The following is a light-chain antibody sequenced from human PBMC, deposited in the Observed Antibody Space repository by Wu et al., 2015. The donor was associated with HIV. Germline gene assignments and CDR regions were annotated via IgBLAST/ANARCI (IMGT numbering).Light chain of an antibody. V-gene: IGKV1-9*01. Sequence: IQLTQSPSSLSASMGDRVTITCRASQDISNFLAWYQQKPGKAPKLLIYGASTLQSDVPSRFSGSGSGTDFTLTILYLQPEDFATYYCQQLNSYPLTFGPGTNVDIK. CDR2: GAS. CDR3: QQLNSYPLT. J-gene: IGKJ3*01. CDR1: QDISNF.